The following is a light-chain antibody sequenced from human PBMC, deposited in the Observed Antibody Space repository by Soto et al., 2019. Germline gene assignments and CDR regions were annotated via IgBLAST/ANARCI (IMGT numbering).Light chain of an antibody. Sequence: EIVITQSPATLSVSPGEGATLSCRASQGIGSTLAWYQQKPGQAPRLLIYDASNRATGIPARFSGSGSGTDFTLTISSLEPEDFAVYYCQQRSNWPLTFGGGTKVDIK. CDR1: QGIGST. CDR3: QQRSNWPLT. V-gene: IGKV3D-11*01. J-gene: IGKJ4*01. CDR2: DAS.